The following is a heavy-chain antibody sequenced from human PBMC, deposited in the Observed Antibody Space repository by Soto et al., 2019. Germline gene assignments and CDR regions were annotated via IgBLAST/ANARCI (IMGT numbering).Heavy chain of an antibody. CDR2: IFYSGST. D-gene: IGHD6-19*01. CDR1: GDNIRSSGYF. V-gene: IGHV4-39*01. CDR3: ARRYGWLYFDY. Sequence: SETQSLTSTVSGDNIRSSGYFWGWIRQPPGKGLEWIGTIFYSGSTYYNPSLKSRVTISVDTSKNQFSLRLISVTAADTALYYCARRYGWLYFDYWGQGSLVTVSS. J-gene: IGHJ4*02.